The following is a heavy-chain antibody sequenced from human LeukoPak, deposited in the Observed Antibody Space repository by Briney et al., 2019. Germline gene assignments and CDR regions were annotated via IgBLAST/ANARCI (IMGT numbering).Heavy chain of an antibody. V-gene: IGHV1-46*01. CDR3: ALFTDIVVVPAAIRVDAFDI. CDR1: GYTFTSYY. J-gene: IGHJ3*02. Sequence: GASVKVSCKASGYTFTSYYMHWVRQAPGQGLEWMGIINSSGGSTSYAQKFQGRVTMTRDTSTSTVYMELSSLRSEDTAVYYCALFTDIVVVPAAIRVDAFDIWGQGTMVTVSS. D-gene: IGHD2-2*02. CDR2: INSSGGST.